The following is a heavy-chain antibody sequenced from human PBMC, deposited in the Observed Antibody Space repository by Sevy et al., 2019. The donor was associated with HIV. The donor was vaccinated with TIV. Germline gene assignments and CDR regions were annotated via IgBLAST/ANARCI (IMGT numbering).Heavy chain of an antibody. Sequence: GGSLRLSCAASGFTLSSFWMTWVRQAPGKGLEWVANIKEDGSDTNYLDSVKGRFTISRDNAKNSLYLQMNSLRAADTAVYDCECDKNHYDRSVYYDAFDIWGQGTMVTVSS. J-gene: IGHJ3*02. V-gene: IGHV3-7*03. CDR1: GFTLSSFW. D-gene: IGHD3-22*01. CDR3: ECDKNHYDRSVYYDAFDI. CDR2: IKEDGSDT.